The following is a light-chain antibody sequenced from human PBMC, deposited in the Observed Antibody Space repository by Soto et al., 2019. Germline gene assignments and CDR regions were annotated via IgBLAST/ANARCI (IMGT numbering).Light chain of an antibody. Sequence: EIVMTQSPATLSVSPGERATLSCRASQSVSSNLAWYQQKPGQAPRLHIYAASTRATGIPARFSASGSGTEFTLTISSLQSEDFAVYYCQHYNNWPALYTFGQGTKLEIK. V-gene: IGKV3-15*01. CDR2: AAS. J-gene: IGKJ2*01. CDR3: QHYNNWPALYT. CDR1: QSVSSN.